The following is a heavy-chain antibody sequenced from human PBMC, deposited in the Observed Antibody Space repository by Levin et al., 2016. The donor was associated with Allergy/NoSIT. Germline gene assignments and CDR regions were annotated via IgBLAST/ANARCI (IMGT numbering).Heavy chain of an antibody. CDR2: IKKDGSEK. CDR3: AGIYGMDV. V-gene: IGHV3-7*01. Sequence: VRQAPGKGLEWVANIKKDGSEKYYVDSVKGRFTISRDNAKNSLYLQMNSLRADDTAVYYCAGIYGMDVWGQGTTVTVSS. J-gene: IGHJ6*02.